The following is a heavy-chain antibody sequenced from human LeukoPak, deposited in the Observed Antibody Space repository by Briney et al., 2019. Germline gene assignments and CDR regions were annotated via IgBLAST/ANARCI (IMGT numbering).Heavy chain of an antibody. J-gene: IGHJ4*02. Sequence: PGGSLRLSCAASGFTFSSYSMNWVRQAPGKGLEWVSSISSSSSYIYYADSVKGRFTISRDNSKNTLYLQMNSLRAEDTAVYYCAKESPRFDYWGQGTLVTVSS. CDR2: ISSSSSYI. CDR3: AKESPRFDY. CDR1: GFTFSSYS. V-gene: IGHV3-21*04.